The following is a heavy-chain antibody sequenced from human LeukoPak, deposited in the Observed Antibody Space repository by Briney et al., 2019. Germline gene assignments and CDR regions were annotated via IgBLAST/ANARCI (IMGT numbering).Heavy chain of an antibody. Sequence: PSETLSLTCTVSGYSISSGYYWGWIRQPPGKGLEWIASIYHSGSTYYNPSLKSRVTISVDTSKNQFSLKLSSVTAADTAVYYCARDPGSISLIVVVASWFDPWGQGTLVTVSS. CDR2: IYHSGST. D-gene: IGHD2-15*01. CDR1: GYSISSGYY. V-gene: IGHV4-38-2*02. CDR3: ARDPGSISLIVVVASWFDP. J-gene: IGHJ5*02.